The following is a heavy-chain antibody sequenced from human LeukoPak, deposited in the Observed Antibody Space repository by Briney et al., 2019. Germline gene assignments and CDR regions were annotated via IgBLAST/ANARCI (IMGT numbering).Heavy chain of an antibody. CDR2: ISSSSSTR. Sequence: GGSLRLSCAASGFTFSTYSMNWVRQAPGKGLEWVSYISSSSSTRYYADSGTGRGSISRDNAKNSPYLQMNSLSAENTAMYDCARDLLRFSYNYYGMDVWGQGTTVTVSS. D-gene: IGHD3-3*01. J-gene: IGHJ6*02. CDR3: ARDLLRFSYNYYGMDV. CDR1: GFTFSTYS. V-gene: IGHV3-48*01.